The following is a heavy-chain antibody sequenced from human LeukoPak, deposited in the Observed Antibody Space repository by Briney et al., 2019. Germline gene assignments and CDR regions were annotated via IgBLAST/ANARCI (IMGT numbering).Heavy chain of an antibody. CDR2: IYRSGST. CDR3: ARENYALENWFDP. J-gene: IGHJ5*02. CDR1: GGSINSYY. D-gene: IGHD1-7*01. V-gene: IGHV4-59*12. Sequence: PSETLSLTCTVSGGSINSYYWSWIRQPPGKGLEWIGNIYRSGSTNYNPSLKSRVTISVDTSKNQFSLKLSSVTAADTAVYYCARENYALENWFDPWGQGTLVTVSP.